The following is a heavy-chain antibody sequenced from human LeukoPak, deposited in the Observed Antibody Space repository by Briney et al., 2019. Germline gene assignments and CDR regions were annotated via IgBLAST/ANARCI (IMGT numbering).Heavy chain of an antibody. J-gene: IGHJ3*02. CDR3: GRDVGRGAGGAFDI. Sequence: GGSLRLSCAASGSTFSRYWMSWARQAPGKGLEWVANIKQDGSEKYYVDSVKGRFTISRDNAKNPLYLQMNSLRAEDTAVYYCGRDVGRGAGGAFDIWGQGTMVTVSS. CDR1: GSTFSRYW. D-gene: IGHD3-10*01. V-gene: IGHV3-7*01. CDR2: IKQDGSEK.